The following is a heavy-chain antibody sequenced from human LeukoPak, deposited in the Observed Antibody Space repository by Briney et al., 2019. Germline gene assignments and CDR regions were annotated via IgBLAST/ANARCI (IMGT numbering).Heavy chain of an antibody. CDR2: INHSGST. D-gene: IGHD6-6*01. CDR3: ARDLNSSSHLFDY. Sequence: SETLSLTCAVYGGSFSGYYWSWIRQPPGKGLEWIGEINHSGSTNYNPSLKSRVTISVDTSKNQFSLKLNSVTPEDTAVYYCARDLNSSSHLFDYWGQGTLVTVSS. V-gene: IGHV4-34*01. CDR1: GGSFSGYY. J-gene: IGHJ4*02.